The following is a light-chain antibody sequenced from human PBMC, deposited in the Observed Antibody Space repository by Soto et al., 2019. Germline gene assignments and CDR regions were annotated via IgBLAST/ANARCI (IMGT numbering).Light chain of an antibody. J-gene: IGKJ1*01. CDR2: RAS. Sequence: DIQITQSPSTLSASVWYRVTFTCRASRSASDYLAWYQQRPGEAPRLLISRASTLESGVPSRFNGSGSGTHFTLTIKSLQPDDSATYSCKQYKYYSAKFGQGTXVEIK. V-gene: IGKV1-5*03. CDR1: RSASDY. CDR3: KQYKYYSAK.